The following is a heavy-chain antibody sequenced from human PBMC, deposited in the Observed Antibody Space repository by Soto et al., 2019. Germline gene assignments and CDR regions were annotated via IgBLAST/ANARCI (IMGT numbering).Heavy chain of an antibody. CDR3: ARRKTIRFLEWPPDY. CDR2: IYPGDSDT. CDR1: GYSFTSYW. J-gene: IGHJ4*02. Sequence: PGESLKISCKGSGYSFTSYWIGWVRQMPGKGLEWMGIIYPGDSDTRYSPSFQGQVTISADKSISTAYLQWSSLKASDTAMYYCARRKTIRFLEWPPDYWGQGTLVTVSS. V-gene: IGHV5-51*01. D-gene: IGHD3-3*01.